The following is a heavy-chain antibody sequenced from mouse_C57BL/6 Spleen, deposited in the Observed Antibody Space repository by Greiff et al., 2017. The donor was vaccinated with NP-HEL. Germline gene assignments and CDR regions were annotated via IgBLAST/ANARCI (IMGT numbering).Heavy chain of an antibody. CDR3: ARGGYYYSLDY. J-gene: IGHJ2*01. D-gene: IGHD2-12*01. V-gene: IGHV1-66*01. Sequence: VQLVESGPELVKPGASVKISCKASGYSFTSYYIHWVKQRPGQGLEWIGWIYPGSGNTKYNEKFKGKATLTADTSSSTAYMQLSSLTSEDSAVYYCARGGYYYSLDYWGQGTTLTVSS. CDR1: GYSFTSYY. CDR2: IYPGSGNT.